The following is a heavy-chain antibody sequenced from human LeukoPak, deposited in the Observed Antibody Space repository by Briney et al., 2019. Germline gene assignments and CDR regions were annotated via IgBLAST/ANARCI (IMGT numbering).Heavy chain of an antibody. D-gene: IGHD5-24*01. V-gene: IGHV3-23*01. Sequence: GGSLRLSCAASGFTFSSYAMSWVRQAPGKGLEWVAAISGSGGSTYYADSVKGRFTISRDNSKNTLYLQMNSLRAEDTAVYYCAKVHRRDGYNFDYWGQGTLVTVSS. CDR3: AKVHRRDGYNFDY. CDR2: ISGSGGST. CDR1: GFTFSSYA. J-gene: IGHJ4*02.